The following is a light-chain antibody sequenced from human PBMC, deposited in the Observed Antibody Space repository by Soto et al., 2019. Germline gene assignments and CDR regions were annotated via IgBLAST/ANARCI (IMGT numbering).Light chain of an antibody. CDR2: SNS. CDR3: QSYDNTLSGFV. J-gene: IGLJ1*01. V-gene: IGLV1-40*01. CDR1: SSNIGARYA. Sequence: QSVLTQPPSVSGAPGQRVTISCTGSSSNIGARYAVHWYQQLPGTDPKLLISSNSNRPSGVPDRFSGSKSGTSASLAITGLQAEDEADYYCQSYDNTLSGFVFGTGTKLTVL.